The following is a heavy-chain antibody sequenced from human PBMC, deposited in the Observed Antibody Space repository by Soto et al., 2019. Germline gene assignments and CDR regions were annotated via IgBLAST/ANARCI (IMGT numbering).Heavy chain of an antibody. CDR1: GFTFSSYG. D-gene: IGHD4-17*01. CDR3: ARHQFDYGDYGADAFDI. Sequence: GGSLRLSCAASGFTFSSYGMHWVRQAPGKGLEWVAVIWYDGSNKYYADSVKGRFTISRDNSKNTLYLQMNSLRAEDTAVYYCARHQFDYGDYGADAFDIWGQGTMVTVSS. V-gene: IGHV3-33*01. J-gene: IGHJ3*02. CDR2: IWYDGSNK.